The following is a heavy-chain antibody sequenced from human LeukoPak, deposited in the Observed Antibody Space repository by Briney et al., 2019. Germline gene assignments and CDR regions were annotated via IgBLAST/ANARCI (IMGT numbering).Heavy chain of an antibody. Sequence: ASVKVSCKASGYTFTSYYMHWVRQAPGQGLEWMGIINPSGGSTSYAQKFQGRVTMTRDTSTSTVYMELSSLRSEDTAVYYCARDLYGSGSYGAFDIWGQGTMVTVSS. V-gene: IGHV1-46*01. CDR3: ARDLYGSGSYGAFDI. CDR1: GYTFTSYY. CDR2: INPSGGST. J-gene: IGHJ3*02. D-gene: IGHD3-10*01.